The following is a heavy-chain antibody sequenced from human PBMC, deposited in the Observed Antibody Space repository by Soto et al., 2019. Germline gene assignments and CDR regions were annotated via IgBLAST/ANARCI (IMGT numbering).Heavy chain of an antibody. CDR3: ARDKLGRYYGSPNNWFDP. CDR1: GGSISSYY. Sequence: QVQLQESGPGLVKPSETLSLTCTVSGGSISSYYWSWIRQPAGKGLEWIGRIYTSGSTNYNPSLKSRVTMSVDTSKNQFSLKLSSVTAADTAVYYCARDKLGRYYGSPNNWFDPWGQGTLVTVSS. J-gene: IGHJ5*02. CDR2: IYTSGST. D-gene: IGHD3-10*01. V-gene: IGHV4-4*07.